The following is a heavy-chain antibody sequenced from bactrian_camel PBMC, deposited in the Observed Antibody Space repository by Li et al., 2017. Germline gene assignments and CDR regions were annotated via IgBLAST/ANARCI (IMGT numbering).Heavy chain of an antibody. Sequence: HVQLVESGGGSVQIGGSLTLSCAASGGATYSDTSMGWFRQAPGKDREGIAVIDSDGLAKYADSVKGRFTISQDNAKNTLYLQMNSLKPEDTAMYYCAAGGGNGAFCYTGERSMDYWGQGTQVTVS. CDR3: AAGGGNGAFCYTGERSMDY. D-gene: IGHD2*01. CDR2: IDSDGLA. CDR1: GGATYSDTS. J-gene: IGHJ4*01. V-gene: IGHV3S53*01.